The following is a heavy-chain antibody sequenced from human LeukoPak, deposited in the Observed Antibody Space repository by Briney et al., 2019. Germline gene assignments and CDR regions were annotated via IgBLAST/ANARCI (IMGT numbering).Heavy chain of an antibody. CDR3: ARAFLVGYSPEEYFFDY. D-gene: IGHD2-15*01. V-gene: IGHV4-59*12. Sequence: PSETLSLTCTVSGGSISSYYWSWIRQPPGKGLEWIGYIYYSGSTNYNPSLKNRVTISVDKSKNQFSLKLNSVTAADTAVYYCARAFLVGYSPEEYFFDYWGQGTLVTVSS. CDR2: IYYSGST. J-gene: IGHJ4*02. CDR1: GGSISSYY.